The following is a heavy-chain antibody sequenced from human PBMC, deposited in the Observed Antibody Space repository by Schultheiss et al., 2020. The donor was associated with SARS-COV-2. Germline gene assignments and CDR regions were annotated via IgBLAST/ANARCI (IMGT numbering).Heavy chain of an antibody. Sequence: GGSLRLSCAASGFTFSSYAMNWVRQAPGKGLEWVSGISGSGGSTYYADSVKGRFTISRDNSKNTLYLQMNSLRAEDTAVYYCAKGTMITFGGVIDPIGYWGQGTLVTVSS. CDR2: ISGSGGST. J-gene: IGHJ4*02. D-gene: IGHD3-16*02. CDR3: AKGTMITFGGVIDPIGY. CDR1: GFTFSSYA. V-gene: IGHV3-23*01.